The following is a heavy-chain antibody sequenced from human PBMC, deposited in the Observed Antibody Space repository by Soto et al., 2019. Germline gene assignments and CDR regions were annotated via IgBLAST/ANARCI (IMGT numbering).Heavy chain of an antibody. J-gene: IGHJ4*02. D-gene: IGHD3-9*01. CDR3: AKAPDYDILTGSDY. CDR2: ISGSGGST. Sequence: GGSLRLSCAASGFTFSSYAMSWVRQAPGKGLEWVSAISGSGGSTYYADSVKGRFTISRDNSKNTLYLQMNSLRAEDTAVYYCAKAPDYDILTGSDYWGQGTLVTVSS. CDR1: GFTFSSYA. V-gene: IGHV3-23*01.